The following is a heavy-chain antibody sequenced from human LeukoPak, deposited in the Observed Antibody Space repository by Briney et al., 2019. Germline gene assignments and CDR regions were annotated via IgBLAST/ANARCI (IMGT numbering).Heavy chain of an antibody. Sequence: GGSLRLSCAASGFTFSSYEMNWVRQAPGKGLEWVSYISSSGSTIYYADSVKGRFTISRDNAKNSPFLQMNSLRAEDTAVYYCARYRLVWLPAPVFDYWGPGTLVTVSS. J-gene: IGHJ4*02. CDR3: ARYRLVWLPAPVFDY. CDR2: ISSSGSTI. D-gene: IGHD6-19*01. V-gene: IGHV3-48*03. CDR1: GFTFSSYE.